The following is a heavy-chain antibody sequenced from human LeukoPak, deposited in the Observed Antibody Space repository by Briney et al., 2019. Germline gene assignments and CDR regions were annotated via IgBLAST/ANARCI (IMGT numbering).Heavy chain of an antibody. J-gene: IGHJ5*02. CDR2: SSAYNGNT. V-gene: IGHV1-18*04. D-gene: IGHD6-13*01. Sequence: ASVNVSCKATGYTFTSYGISWVRQAPGQGIEWMGWSSAYNGNTNYAQKLQGRVTMTTDTSTSTAYMELRSLRSDDTAVYYCARDLSGSSGSSWPPWFDPWGQGTLVTVSS. CDR1: GYTFTSYG. CDR3: ARDLSGSSGSSWPPWFDP.